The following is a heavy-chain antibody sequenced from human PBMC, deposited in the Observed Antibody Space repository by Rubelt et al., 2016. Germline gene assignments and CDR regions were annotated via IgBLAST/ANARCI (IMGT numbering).Heavy chain of an antibody. D-gene: IGHD6-19*01. CDR2: ISGSGGST. J-gene: IGHJ5*02. V-gene: IGHV3-23*04. CDR3: AKDVSTSVAADWFDP. Sequence: EVQLVESGGDLVQPGGSLRLSCSASGFTFSSFSMHWVRQAPGKGLEWVSAISGSGGSTYYADSVKGRFSISRDNSKNTLYLEMNSLRAEDTAVCYCAKDVSTSVAADWFDPWGQGSLVTVSS. CDR1: GFTFSSFS.